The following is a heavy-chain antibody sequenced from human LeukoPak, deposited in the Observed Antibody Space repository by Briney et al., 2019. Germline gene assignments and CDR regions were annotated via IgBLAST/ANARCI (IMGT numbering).Heavy chain of an antibody. CDR1: GFTFSDYY. Sequence: GGSLRLSCAASGFTFSDYYMSWIRQAPGKGLEGVSYISSSSSYTNYADSVKGRFTISRDNAKNSLYLQMNSLRAEDTAVYYCARVEGDCSSTSCYLFDYWGQGTLVTVSS. D-gene: IGHD2-2*01. CDR3: ARVEGDCSSTSCYLFDY. J-gene: IGHJ4*02. CDR2: ISSSSSYT. V-gene: IGHV3-11*06.